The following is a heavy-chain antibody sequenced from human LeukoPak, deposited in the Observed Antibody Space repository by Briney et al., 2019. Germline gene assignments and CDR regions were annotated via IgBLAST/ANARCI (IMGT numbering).Heavy chain of an antibody. Sequence: GGSLRLSCAASGFTFSSYAMSWVRQAPGKGLEWVSAISGSGGSTYYADSVKGRFTISRDNSKNTLYRQMNSLRAEDTAVYYCAKVRGYDSSGYYSYWGQGTLVTVSS. CDR3: AKVRGYDSSGYYSY. J-gene: IGHJ4*02. CDR1: GFTFSSYA. V-gene: IGHV3-23*01. CDR2: ISGSGGST. D-gene: IGHD3-22*01.